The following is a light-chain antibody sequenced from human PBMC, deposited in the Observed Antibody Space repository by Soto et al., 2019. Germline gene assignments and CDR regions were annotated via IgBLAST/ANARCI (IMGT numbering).Light chain of an antibody. J-gene: IGKJ5*01. CDR2: DAS. Sequence: EIVLTDSPGTLSLSRWEVATLSCRASQTIRYNYLAWYQQRPGQAPRLLIYDASSRATGVPDRFSGSGSGTDFTLTISRLEPEDFAVHSCQQYDGSSITFGQGTRLEIK. V-gene: IGKV3-20*01. CDR3: QQYDGSSIT. CDR1: QTIRYNY.